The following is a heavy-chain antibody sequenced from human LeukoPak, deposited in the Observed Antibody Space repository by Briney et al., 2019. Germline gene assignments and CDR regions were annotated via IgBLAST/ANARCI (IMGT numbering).Heavy chain of an antibody. CDR3: ARDGEYSSSSCMDV. CDR2: ISAYNGNT. D-gene: IGHD6-6*01. V-gene: IGHV1-18*01. J-gene: IGHJ6*04. CDR1: GYTFTSYG. Sequence: ASVKVSCKASGYTFTSYGISWVRQASGQGLEWMGWISAYNGNTNYAQKFQGRVTITTDESTSTAYMELSSLRSEDTAVYYCARDGEYSSSSCMDVWGKGTTVTVSS.